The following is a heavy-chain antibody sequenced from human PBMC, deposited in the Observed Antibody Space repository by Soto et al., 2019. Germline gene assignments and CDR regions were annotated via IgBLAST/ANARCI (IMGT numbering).Heavy chain of an antibody. J-gene: IGHJ6*03. V-gene: IGHV1-69*02. CDR1: GGSFTSYS. CDR3: AKSLLFVDHGYTDV. CDR2: IIPIQGKA. D-gene: IGHD2-21*01. Sequence: QVQLVQSGAELKKPGSSVKVSCEASGGSFTSYSFTWVRQAPGQGLEWMGRIIPIQGKANYALKFQDRVTITADRSTRTVYMELTSLRPEDTAVYFCAKSLLFVDHGYTDVWGKGTTVTVSS.